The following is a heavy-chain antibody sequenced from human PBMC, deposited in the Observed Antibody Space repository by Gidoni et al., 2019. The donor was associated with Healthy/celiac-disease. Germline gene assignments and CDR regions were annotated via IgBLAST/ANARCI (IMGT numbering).Heavy chain of an antibody. CDR3: ARDPRGGAMVRGADDY. CDR1: GFPFRSYS. J-gene: IGHJ4*02. D-gene: IGHD3-10*01. CDR2: ISSSSRTI. V-gene: IGHV3-48*02. Sequence: EVQLVESGGGLVQPGGSLRLPCAASGFPFRSYSMNWVRQAPGKGLGGVSYISSSSRTIYYANSVKGRFTISRDNAKNSLYLQMNSLRDEDTAVYYCARDPRGGAMVRGADDYWGQGTLVTVSS.